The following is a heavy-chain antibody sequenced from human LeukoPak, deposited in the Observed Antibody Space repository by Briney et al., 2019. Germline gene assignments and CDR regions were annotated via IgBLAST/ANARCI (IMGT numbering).Heavy chain of an antibody. Sequence: SETLSLTCTVPGGSISSGSYYWSWIRQPAGKGLEWLGRIYTSGSTNYNPSLKSRVTISVDTSKNQFSLKLSSVTAADTAVYYCAREYYYDFWSGGEGWFDPWGQGTLVTVSS. J-gene: IGHJ5*02. D-gene: IGHD3-3*01. CDR1: GGSISSGSYY. V-gene: IGHV4-61*02. CDR3: AREYYYDFWSGGEGWFDP. CDR2: IYTSGST.